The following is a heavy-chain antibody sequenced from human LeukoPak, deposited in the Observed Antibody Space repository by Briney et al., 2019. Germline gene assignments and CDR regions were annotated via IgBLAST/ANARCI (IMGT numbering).Heavy chain of an antibody. D-gene: IGHD1-7*01. CDR2: IYYSGST. CDR1: GGSISSSSYY. CDR3: ATPYNWNYVGDY. V-gene: IGHV4-39*07. Sequence: SQTLSLTCSVSGGSISSSSYYWGWIRQPPGKGLEWIGSIYYSGSTYHNPSLRSRVTISVDTSKNQFSLKLSSVTAADTAVYYCATPYNWNYVGDYWGQGTLVTVSS. J-gene: IGHJ4*02.